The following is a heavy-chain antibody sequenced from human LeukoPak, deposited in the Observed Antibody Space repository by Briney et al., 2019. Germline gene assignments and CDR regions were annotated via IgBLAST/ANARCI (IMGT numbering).Heavy chain of an antibody. CDR1: GFTFSSYD. V-gene: IGHV3-13*01. CDR3: ARRGYYYDSSGYYPLYDY. J-gene: IGHJ4*02. Sequence: GGSLRLSCAASGFTFSSYDMHWVRQATGRGLEWVSAIGTAGDTYYPGSVKGRFTISRENAKNSLYLQMNSLRAEDTAVYYCARRGYYYDSSGYYPLYDYWGQGTLVTVSS. CDR2: IGTAGDT. D-gene: IGHD3-22*01.